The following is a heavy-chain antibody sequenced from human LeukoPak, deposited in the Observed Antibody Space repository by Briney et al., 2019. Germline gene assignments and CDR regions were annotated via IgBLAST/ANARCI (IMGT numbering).Heavy chain of an antibody. Sequence: SGTLSLTCAVSGGSISSSNWWSWVRQPPGKGLEWIGEIYHSGSTNYNPSLKSRVTISVDTSKNQFSLKLTSVTAADTAVYYCARERYCSSTSCYGYWFDPWGQGTLVTVSS. D-gene: IGHD2-2*01. CDR1: GGSISSSNW. CDR2: IYHSGST. CDR3: ARERYCSSTSCYGYWFDP. J-gene: IGHJ5*02. V-gene: IGHV4-4*02.